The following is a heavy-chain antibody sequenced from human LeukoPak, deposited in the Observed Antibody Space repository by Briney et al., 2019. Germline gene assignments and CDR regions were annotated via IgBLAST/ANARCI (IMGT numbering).Heavy chain of an antibody. J-gene: IGHJ5*02. CDR2: ISWNSGSI. V-gene: IGHV3-9*01. CDR3: AKEPIVAGGLGAGAPWFDP. D-gene: IGHD1-26*01. Sequence: GGSLRLSCAASGFTFDDYAMHWVRQAPGQGLGWVSGISWNSGSIGYADSVKGRFTISRDNAKNSLYLQMNSLRAEDTALYYCAKEPIVAGGLGAGAPWFDPWGQGTLVTVSS. CDR1: GFTFDDYA.